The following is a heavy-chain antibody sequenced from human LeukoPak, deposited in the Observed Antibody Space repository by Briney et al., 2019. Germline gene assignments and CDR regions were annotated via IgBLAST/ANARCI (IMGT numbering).Heavy chain of an antibody. V-gene: IGHV3-74*01. Sequence: GGSLRLSCAASAFTFCSYWMHWVRDAPGKGVVWVSRINTDGSSTSYADSVKGRFTISRDNSKNTVYVQMNSLRAEDTALYYCAKDRLNLDAFDIWGQGTMVTVSS. J-gene: IGHJ3*02. D-gene: IGHD2-8*01. CDR3: AKDRLNLDAFDI. CDR1: AFTFCSYW. CDR2: INTDGSST.